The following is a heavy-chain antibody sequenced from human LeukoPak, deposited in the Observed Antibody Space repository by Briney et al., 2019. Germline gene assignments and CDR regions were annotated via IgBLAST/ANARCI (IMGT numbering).Heavy chain of an antibody. J-gene: IGHJ5*02. D-gene: IGHD2-15*01. V-gene: IGHV1-18*01. CDR1: GGTFSSSV. Sequence: GSVRISCTAFGGTFSSSVISGGRQAPGHGVEWMGWISAYNGNTNYAQKLQGRVTMTTDTSTSTAYMELRSLRSDDTAVYYCARDRRSGGSTNWFDPWGQGTLVTVSS. CDR2: ISAYNGNT. CDR3: ARDRRSGGSTNWFDP.